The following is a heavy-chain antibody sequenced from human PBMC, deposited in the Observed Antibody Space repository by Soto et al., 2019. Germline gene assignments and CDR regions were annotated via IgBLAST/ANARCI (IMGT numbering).Heavy chain of an antibody. CDR1: GGSISSGDYY. D-gene: IGHD3-9*01. CDR2: IYYSGST. J-gene: IGHJ6*02. Sequence: SETLSLTCTVSGGSISSGDYYWSWIRQPPGKGLEWIGYIYYSGSTFYNPSLKSRVTISVDTSKNQFSLKLSSVTAADTAVYYCARLLYYDILTGYEGYGMDVWGQGTTVTVSS. V-gene: IGHV4-30-4*01. CDR3: ARLLYYDILTGYEGYGMDV.